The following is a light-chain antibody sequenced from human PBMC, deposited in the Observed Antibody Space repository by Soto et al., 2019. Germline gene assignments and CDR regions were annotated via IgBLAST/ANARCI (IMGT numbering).Light chain of an antibody. CDR1: QTVGIS. V-gene: IGKV3-11*01. Sequence: LTQSPSSLSLSPGERATLSCRASQTVGISLAWYQHKPVQPPRLLIYGASKRATGLTARFGVTGSGTDFTLTISTLQPEYFAVYYDQQRNNWLFNFGSETKVVIK. CDR2: GAS. J-gene: IGKJ3*01. CDR3: QQRNNWLFN.